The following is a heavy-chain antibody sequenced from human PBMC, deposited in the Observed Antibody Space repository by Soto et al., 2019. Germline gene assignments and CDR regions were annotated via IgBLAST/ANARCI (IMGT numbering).Heavy chain of an antibody. CDR1: GGSISSGDYY. Sequence: SETLSLTCTVSGGSISSGDYYWSWIRQPPGKGLEWIGYIYYSGSTYYNPSLKSRVTISVDTSKNQFSLKLSSVTAADTAVYYCASSSGSYFYYGMDVWGQGTTVTVS. CDR2: IYYSGST. CDR3: ASSSGSYFYYGMDV. V-gene: IGHV4-30-4*01. J-gene: IGHJ6*02. D-gene: IGHD3-10*01.